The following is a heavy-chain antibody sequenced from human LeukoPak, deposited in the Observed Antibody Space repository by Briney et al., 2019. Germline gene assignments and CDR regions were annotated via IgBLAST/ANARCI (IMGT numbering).Heavy chain of an antibody. D-gene: IGHD3-3*01. V-gene: IGHV3-30*18. CDR2: ISYDGSNK. CDR1: GFTFSSYG. J-gene: IGHJ6*02. CDR3: AKGRPPPRITIFGVVTPYYYYYGMDV. Sequence: GRSLRLSCAASGFTFSSYGMHWVRQAPGKGQERVAVISYDGSNKYYADSVKGRFTISRDNSKNTLYLQMNILRAEDTAVYYCAKGRPPPRITIFGVVTPYYYYYGMDVWGQGTTVTVSS.